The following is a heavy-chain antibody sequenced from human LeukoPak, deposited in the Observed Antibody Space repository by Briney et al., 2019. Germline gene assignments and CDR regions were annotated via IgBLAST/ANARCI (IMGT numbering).Heavy chain of an antibody. V-gene: IGHV1-8*01. J-gene: IGHJ4*02. Sequence: ASVKVSCKTSGYSFTTHHINWVRQATGQGFEWMGWMNSGSGNTDYAQKFQGRLSMTWDTSTNTAYMELSSLRSEDTAVYYCARGRPTNLNGIYWGQGTLVTVSS. CDR3: ARGRPTNLNGIY. CDR2: MNSGSGNT. D-gene: IGHD1-1*01. CDR1: GYSFTTHH.